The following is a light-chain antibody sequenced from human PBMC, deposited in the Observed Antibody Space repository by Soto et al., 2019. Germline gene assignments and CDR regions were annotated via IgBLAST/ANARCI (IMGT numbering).Light chain of an antibody. Sequence: EIVLTQSPGTLSLSPGERVTLSCRASQSVSSNYLAWYQQKTGQTPRLLIYIASSRAPGIPDRFSGSGSGTHFTLTISRVEPDDFAVYYCQQYGSSPWTFGQGTKVEIK. CDR1: QSVSSNY. CDR3: QQYGSSPWT. J-gene: IGKJ1*01. CDR2: IAS. V-gene: IGKV3-20*01.